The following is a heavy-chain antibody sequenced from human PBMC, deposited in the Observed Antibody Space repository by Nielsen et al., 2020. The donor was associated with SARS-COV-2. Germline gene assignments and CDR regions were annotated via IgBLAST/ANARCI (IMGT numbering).Heavy chain of an antibody. J-gene: IGHJ4*02. CDR1: GFTFSSYE. CDR3: AGGGSGYMSY. V-gene: IGHV3-48*03. CDR2: ISTSGSTI. D-gene: IGHD3-3*01. Sequence: GESLKISCAASGFTFSSYEMNWARQAPGKGLEWVSYISTSGSTIYYADSVKGRFTISRDNAKNTVSLQMNSLREEDTAVYYCAGGGSGYMSYWGQGTLVTVSS.